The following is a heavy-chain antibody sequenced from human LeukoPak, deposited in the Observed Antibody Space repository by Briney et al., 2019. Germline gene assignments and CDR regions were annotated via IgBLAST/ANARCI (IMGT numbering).Heavy chain of an antibody. CDR2: IHNSGST. Sequence: SETLSLTCAVSGGSITYYYWNWIRQPPGKGLEWIGYIHNSGSTSYNSSLKSRVTISADMSKNQVSLKLTSVTAADTAVYYCASCIVGANWFDPWGQGILVTVSS. D-gene: IGHD1-26*01. CDR3: ASCIVGANWFDP. V-gene: IGHV4-59*01. J-gene: IGHJ5*02. CDR1: GGSITYYY.